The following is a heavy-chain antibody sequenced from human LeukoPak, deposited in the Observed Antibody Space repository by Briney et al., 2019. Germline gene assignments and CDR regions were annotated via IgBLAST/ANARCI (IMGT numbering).Heavy chain of an antibody. J-gene: IGHJ6*03. CDR1: GFTFSSYS. V-gene: IGHV3-21*01. CDR3: ARDAALPYSSGWYAYYYYYMDV. D-gene: IGHD6-19*01. CDR2: ISSRSSYI. Sequence: PGGSLRLSCAASGFTFSSYSMNWVRQAPGKGLEWVSSISSRSSYIYYADSVKGRFTISRDNAKNSLYLQMNSLRAEDTAVYYCARDAALPYSSGWYAYYYYYMDVWGKGTTVTVSS.